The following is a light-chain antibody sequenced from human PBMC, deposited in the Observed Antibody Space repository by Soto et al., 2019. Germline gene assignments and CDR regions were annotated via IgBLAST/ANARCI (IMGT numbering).Light chain of an antibody. CDR1: QSISSW. V-gene: IGKV1-5*01. Sequence: DNQMTQSPSTLSASVGDRVTITCRASQSISSWLAWYQRKPGKAPKLLIYDASTLESGVPSRFGGSGSGTEFTLTISNLQPDDFATYYCQQYNSYSGYTFGQGTKLEIK. CDR2: DAS. J-gene: IGKJ2*01. CDR3: QQYNSYSGYT.